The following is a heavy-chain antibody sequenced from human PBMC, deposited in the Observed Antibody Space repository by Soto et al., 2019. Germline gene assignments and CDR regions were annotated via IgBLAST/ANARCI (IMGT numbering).Heavy chain of an antibody. Sequence: EVQLVESGGGLVQPGGSLRLSCAASGFTFSSYRMNWVRQAPGKGLEWVSCISSSSSFIYYADSVKGRFTISRDNAKNSRSLEMNSLSAGDTAVYYCEGVAEPDYGMDVWGQGTTVTVSS. J-gene: IGHJ6*01. CDR2: ISSSSSFI. V-gene: IGHV3-48*01. CDR1: GFTFSSYR. CDR3: EGVAEPDYGMDV. D-gene: IGHD2-15*01.